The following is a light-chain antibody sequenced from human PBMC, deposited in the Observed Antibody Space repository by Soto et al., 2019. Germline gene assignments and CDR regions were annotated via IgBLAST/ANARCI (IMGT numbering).Light chain of an antibody. Sequence: ESMLTQSPGTLSLSPGERATLSCRASQSVSTRYLAWYQQKPGQAPRLLIYGASIRATGIPDRFSGSGSGLHITLTISRLEPEDFAVYHCHQFGSSPPAFTFGQGTKLEI. J-gene: IGKJ2*01. CDR2: GAS. CDR1: QSVSTRY. V-gene: IGKV3-20*01. CDR3: HQFGSSPPAFT.